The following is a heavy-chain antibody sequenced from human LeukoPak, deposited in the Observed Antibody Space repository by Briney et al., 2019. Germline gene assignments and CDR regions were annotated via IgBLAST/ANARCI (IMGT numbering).Heavy chain of an antibody. CDR2: ISYDGSNK. J-gene: IGHJ4*02. Sequence: GGSLRLSCAASGFTFSSYGMHWVRQAPGKGLEWVAVISYDGSNKYYADSVKGRFTISRDNSKNTLYLQMNSLRAEDTAVYYCARDRGSYSHWGQGTLVTVSS. CDR1: GFTFSSYG. CDR3: ARDRGSYSH. V-gene: IGHV3-30*03. D-gene: IGHD1-26*01.